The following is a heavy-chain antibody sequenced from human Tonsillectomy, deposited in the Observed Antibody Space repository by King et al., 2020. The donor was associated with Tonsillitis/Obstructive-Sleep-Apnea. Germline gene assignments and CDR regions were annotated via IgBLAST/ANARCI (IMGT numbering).Heavy chain of an antibody. CDR2: ISGSGAST. Sequence: EVQLVESGGGLVRPGGSLRLSCAASGFTFSSYAMSWVRQAPGKGLEWVSDISGSGASTYYAVSVKGRVTISRDNSKNTLYLQMNSLRADDTAVYYCAKRGGATSFDYWGQGTLVTVSS. V-gene: IGHV3-23*04. D-gene: IGHD5-12*01. CDR1: GFTFSSYA. CDR3: AKRGGATSFDY. J-gene: IGHJ4*02.